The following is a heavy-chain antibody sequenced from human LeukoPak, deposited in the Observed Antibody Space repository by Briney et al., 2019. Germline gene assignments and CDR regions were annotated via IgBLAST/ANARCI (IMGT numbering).Heavy chain of an antibody. V-gene: IGHV1-2*02. CDR2: INPNSGGT. CDR3: ARAVGLVVVPAQY. D-gene: IGHD2-2*01. Sequence: ASVKVSCKASGYTFTGYYMHWVRQAPGQGLEGMGWINPNSGGTNYAQKFQGRVTMTRDTSISTAYMELSRLRSDDTAVYYCARAVGLVVVPAQYWGQGTLVTVSS. J-gene: IGHJ4*02. CDR1: GYTFTGYY.